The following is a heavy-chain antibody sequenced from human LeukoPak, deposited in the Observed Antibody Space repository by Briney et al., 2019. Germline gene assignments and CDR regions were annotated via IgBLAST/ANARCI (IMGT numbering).Heavy chain of an antibody. V-gene: IGHV3-15*01. D-gene: IGHD1-1*01. Sequence: GGSLRLSCAASGFTFTSAWMSWVRQAPGKGLEWVGPIKTGGVGAPTYYAAPVKGRFTISRDDSKNTLYLQMNSLKTDDTAVYYCAADRPNDNYPVDHWGQGTQVTVSS. CDR1: GFTFTSAW. CDR3: AADRPNDNYPVDH. CDR2: IKTGGVGAPT. J-gene: IGHJ4*02.